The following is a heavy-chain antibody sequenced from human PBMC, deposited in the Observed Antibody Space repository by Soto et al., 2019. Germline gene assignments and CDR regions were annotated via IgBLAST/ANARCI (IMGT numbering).Heavy chain of an antibody. J-gene: IGHJ4*02. Sequence: ASVKVSCKASGGTFSNYAISWVRQAPGQGLEWMGGLIPIFGTANYAQKFQGRVTITADESTSTAYMELTSLRSQDTAVYYCAKGVRYNWNYFDYWGQGTLVTVSS. D-gene: IGHD1-20*01. CDR1: GGTFSNYA. V-gene: IGHV1-69*13. CDR2: LIPIFGTA. CDR3: AKGVRYNWNYFDY.